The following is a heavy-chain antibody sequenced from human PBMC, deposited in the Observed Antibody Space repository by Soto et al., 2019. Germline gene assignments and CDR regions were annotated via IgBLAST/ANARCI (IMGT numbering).Heavy chain of an antibody. Sequence: GGSLRLSCAASGFTFTSFAMHWVRQAPSKGLEWVAVISFNGANKYYADSVKGRFTISRDNSKNTLYLQMNSLRPDDTALCYCANGLNYWGQGTLVTVYS. CDR2: ISFNGANK. CDR1: GFTFTSFA. J-gene: IGHJ4*02. CDR3: ANGLNY. V-gene: IGHV3-30-3*01.